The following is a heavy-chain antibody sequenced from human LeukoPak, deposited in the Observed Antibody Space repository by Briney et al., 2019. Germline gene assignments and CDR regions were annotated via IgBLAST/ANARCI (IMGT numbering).Heavy chain of an antibody. D-gene: IGHD3-10*01. CDR3: ALYGSGSPYYGMDV. Sequence: ASVKVSCKASGGTFSSYAISWVGQAPGPGLEWMGWMNPNSGNTGYAQKFQGRVTMTRNTSISTAYMELSSLRSEDTAVYYCALYGSGSPYYGMDVWGQGTTVTVSS. J-gene: IGHJ6*02. V-gene: IGHV1-8*02. CDR1: GGTFSSYA. CDR2: MNPNSGNT.